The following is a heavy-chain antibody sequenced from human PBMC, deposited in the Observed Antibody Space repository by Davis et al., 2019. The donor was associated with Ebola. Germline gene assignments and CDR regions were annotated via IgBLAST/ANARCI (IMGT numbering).Heavy chain of an antibody. V-gene: IGHV1-46*01. CDR2: INPNGGST. CDR3: ARDPSYRYDYGGNSVRSDYFDY. D-gene: IGHD4-23*01. J-gene: IGHJ4*02. Sequence: ASVKVSCKASGYTFTSYYMHWVRQAPGQGLEWMGIINPNGGSTSYAQKFQGRVTMTRDTSTSTVYMELSSLRSEDTAVYYCARDPSYRYDYGGNSVRSDYFDYWGQGTLVTVSS. CDR1: GYTFTSYY.